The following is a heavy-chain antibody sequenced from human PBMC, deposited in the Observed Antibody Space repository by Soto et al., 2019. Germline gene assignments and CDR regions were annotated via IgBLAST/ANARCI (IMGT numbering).Heavy chain of an antibody. CDR2: IHSGGSNI. D-gene: IGHD3-10*01. Sequence: QVQPAQPGRGLAKPRRPLRLPCTPSGSTLTDHYMTWLRQAPGKGLERVSYIHSGGSNIYYPDSVRGRFTISRDNAKNSVYLQMSSLRAEDTAIYYCARDIRGANWGQGTLVIVSS. CDR3: ARDIRGAN. CDR1: GSTLTDHY. J-gene: IGHJ4*02. V-gene: IGHV3-11*01.